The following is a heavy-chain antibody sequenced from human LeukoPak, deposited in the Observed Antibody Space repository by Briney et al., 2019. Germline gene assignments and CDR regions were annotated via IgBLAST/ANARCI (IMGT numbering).Heavy chain of an antibody. CDR2: IYASGTI. J-gene: IGHJ4*02. V-gene: IGHV4-4*07. CDR3: ARVGASSLATVDY. CDR1: GVSISNYY. D-gene: IGHD1-26*01. Sequence: SETLSLTCTVSGVSISNYYWSWIRQPAGKGLECIGRIYASGTINYNPSLRSRVTMSVDTSKNQFSLKLTSVTAADTAVYYCARVGASSLATVDYWGQGTLVTVSS.